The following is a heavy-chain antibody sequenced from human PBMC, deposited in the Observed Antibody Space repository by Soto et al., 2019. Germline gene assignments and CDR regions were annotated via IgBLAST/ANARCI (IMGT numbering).Heavy chain of an antibody. D-gene: IGHD3-3*01. V-gene: IGHV4-39*01. CDR1: GGSISSSSYY. CDR2: IYYSGST. Sequence: SETLSLTCTVSGGSISSSSYYWGWIRQPPGKGLEWIGSIYYSGSTYYNPSLKSRVTISVDTSKNQFSLKLSSVTAADTAVYYCARHGARFLEWLYFDYWGQGTLVTVSS. CDR3: ARHGARFLEWLYFDY. J-gene: IGHJ4*02.